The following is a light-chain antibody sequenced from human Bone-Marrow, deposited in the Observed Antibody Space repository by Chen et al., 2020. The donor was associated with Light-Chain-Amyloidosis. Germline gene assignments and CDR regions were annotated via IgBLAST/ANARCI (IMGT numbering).Light chain of an antibody. Sequence: SALTHPRSVSGSPGQSVTLSCTGTSRDVGGYDSVSWYQQYPGKAPKLMIYDVSKRPSGVPDRFSSSKSGNTASLTISGHQAEDEADYYCCSYAGIYWVFGGGTKLTVL. CDR2: DVS. V-gene: IGLV2-11*01. J-gene: IGLJ3*02. CDR1: SRDVGGYDS. CDR3: CSYAGIYWV.